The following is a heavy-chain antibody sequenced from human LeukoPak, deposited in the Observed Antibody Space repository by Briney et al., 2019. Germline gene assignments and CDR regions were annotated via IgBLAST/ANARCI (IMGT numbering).Heavy chain of an antibody. CDR3: ARALSYYYGSGSYYHDY. J-gene: IGHJ4*02. V-gene: IGHV4-38-2*01. Sequence: PSETLSLTCAVSGYSISSGYYWGWIRQPPGKGPEWIGSIYHSGSTYYNPSLKSRVTISVDTSKNQFSLKLSSVTAADTAVYYCARALSYYYGSGSYYHDYWGQGTLVTVSS. D-gene: IGHD3-10*01. CDR2: IYHSGST. CDR1: GYSISSGYY.